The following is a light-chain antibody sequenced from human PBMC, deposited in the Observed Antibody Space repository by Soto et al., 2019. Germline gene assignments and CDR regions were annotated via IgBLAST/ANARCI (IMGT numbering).Light chain of an antibody. CDR3: EQGNSFPLT. J-gene: IGKJ4*01. CDR1: QDISSW. Sequence: DIQMTQSPSSVSASVGDRVTITCRASQDISSWLAWYQQKPGKAPKLLIYAASSLQSGVPSRFSGSGSGTDFTLVISSLQPEDFPTYYCEQGNSFPLTVGGGTKVEIK. CDR2: AAS. V-gene: IGKV1-12*01.